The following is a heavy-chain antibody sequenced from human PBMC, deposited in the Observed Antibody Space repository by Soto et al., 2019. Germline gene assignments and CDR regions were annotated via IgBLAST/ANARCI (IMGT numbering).Heavy chain of an antibody. CDR1: GFTFSSYG. J-gene: IGHJ6*02. CDR3: ARDLGDIVVVPAAIYYGMDV. Sequence: GGSLRLSCAASGFTFSSYGMHWVRQAPGKGLEWVAVIWYDGSNKYYADSVKGRFTISRDNSKNTLYLQMNSLRAEDTAVYYCARDLGDIVVVPAAIYYGMDVWGQGTTVTVSS. D-gene: IGHD2-2*01. CDR2: IWYDGSNK. V-gene: IGHV3-33*01.